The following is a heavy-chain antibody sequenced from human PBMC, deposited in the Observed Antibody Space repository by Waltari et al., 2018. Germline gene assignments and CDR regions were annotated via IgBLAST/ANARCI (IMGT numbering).Heavy chain of an antibody. J-gene: IGHJ4*02. V-gene: IGHV3-11*04. Sequence: QVQLVESGGSLVKPGGSLRLSCGTLGFTFSDYYMSGIRQAPGKGREWVSYISSSGSSIYYADSVKGRFTISRDNAKSSLYLQMNSLRAEDTAVYYCARERRRGYDYWGQGTLVTVSS. CDR3: ARERRRGYDY. CDR2: ISSSGSSI. D-gene: IGHD2-15*01. CDR1: GFTFSDYY.